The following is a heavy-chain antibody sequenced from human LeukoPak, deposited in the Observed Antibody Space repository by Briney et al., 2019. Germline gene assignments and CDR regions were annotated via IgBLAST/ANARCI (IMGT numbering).Heavy chain of an antibody. Sequence: SETLSLTCTVSGGSISSYYWSWIRQPPGKGLEWIGYIYYSRSTNYNPSLKSRVTISVDTSKNQFSLKLSSVTAADTAVYYCARGPKLGYCSGGSCFDDYYYYGMDVWGQGTTVTVSS. CDR3: ARGPKLGYCSGGSCFDDYYYYGMDV. D-gene: IGHD2-15*01. CDR2: IYYSRST. V-gene: IGHV4-59*12. J-gene: IGHJ6*02. CDR1: GGSISSYY.